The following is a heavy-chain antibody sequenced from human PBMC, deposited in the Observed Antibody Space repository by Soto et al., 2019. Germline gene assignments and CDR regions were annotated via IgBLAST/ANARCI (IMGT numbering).Heavy chain of an antibody. CDR2: IYPGDSET. V-gene: IGHV5-51*01. CDR3: VIDHSSTYNPTLDY. J-gene: IGHJ4*02. Sequence: LGESLKITCKGSWYSFTGYWIGLGRQMPGRGLEWRGIIYPGDSETGYSPALQGQVTISSDNSRNTLYLQLSSLRVEDTAIYYCVIDHSSTYNPTLDYWGQGSLVSVSS. D-gene: IGHD3-16*01. CDR1: WYSFTGYW.